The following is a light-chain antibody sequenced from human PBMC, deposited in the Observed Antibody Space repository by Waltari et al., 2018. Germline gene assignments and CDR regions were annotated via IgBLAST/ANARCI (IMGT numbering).Light chain of an antibody. J-gene: IGLJ3*02. CDR3: CSYAGDALWV. V-gene: IGLV2-23*02. CDR1: SSDFGTYNL. Sequence: QSALTQPASVSGSPGQSITISCTGTSSDFGTYNLVSWYQHHPGKVPSVLIYDVTKRPSGVSNRFSCSKSGYPASLTISGLQAEDEADYYCCSYAGDALWVFGGGTKLTVL. CDR2: DVT.